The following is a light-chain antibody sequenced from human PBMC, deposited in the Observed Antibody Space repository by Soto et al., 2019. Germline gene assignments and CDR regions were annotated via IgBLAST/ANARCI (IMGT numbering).Light chain of an antibody. J-gene: IGKJ1*01. CDR1: QSISSY. Sequence: DIQMTQSPSSLSASVGDRVTITCRASQSISSYLNWYQQKPRKAPKLLIYAASSLQSGVPSRFSGSGSGTDFTLAISSLQPEDFATYYCQQSYSTPTTFGQGTKVDIK. V-gene: IGKV1-39*01. CDR3: QQSYSTPTT. CDR2: AAS.